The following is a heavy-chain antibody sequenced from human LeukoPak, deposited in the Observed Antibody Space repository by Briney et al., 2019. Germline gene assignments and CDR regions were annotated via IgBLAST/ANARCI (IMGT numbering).Heavy chain of an antibody. CDR2: IYSGGST. Sequence: GGSLRLSCAASGFTVSSNYMSWVRQAPGKGLEWVSVIYSGGSTYYADSVKGRFTIFRDNSKNTLYLQMNSLRAEDTAVYYCAREKKGIDYGGKGDYYYYGMDVWGQGTTVTVSS. CDR1: GFTVSSNY. V-gene: IGHV3-66*01. D-gene: IGHD4-23*01. J-gene: IGHJ6*02. CDR3: AREKKGIDYGGKGDYYYYGMDV.